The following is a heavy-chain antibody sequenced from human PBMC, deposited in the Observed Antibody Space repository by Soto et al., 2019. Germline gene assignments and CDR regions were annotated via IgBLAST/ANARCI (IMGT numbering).Heavy chain of an antibody. CDR3: ARGRVTIFGVVPRPYYYGMDV. V-gene: IGHV1-69*13. J-gene: IGHJ6*02. CDR1: GGTFSSYA. Sequence: SVQVSCKASGGTFSSYAISWVRQAPGQGLEWMGGIIPIFGTANYAQKFQGRVTITADESTSTDYMELSSLRSEDTAVYYCARGRVTIFGVVPRPYYYGMDVWGQGTTVTVSS. D-gene: IGHD3-3*01. CDR2: IIPIFGTA.